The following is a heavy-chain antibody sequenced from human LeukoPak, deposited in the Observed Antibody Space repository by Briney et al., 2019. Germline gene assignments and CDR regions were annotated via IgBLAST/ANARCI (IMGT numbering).Heavy chain of an antibody. J-gene: IGHJ3*02. CDR1: GGSISSGGYS. Sequence: SETLSLTCTVSGGSISSGGYSWSWIRQPPGKGLEWIGYIYYSGSTYYNPSLKSRVTISVDRSKNQFSLKLSSVTAADTAVYYCARVKYYDSSGYYPPPHAFDIWGQGTMVTVSS. CDR3: ARVKYYDSSGYYPPPHAFDI. CDR2: IYYSGST. D-gene: IGHD3-22*01. V-gene: IGHV4-30-2*01.